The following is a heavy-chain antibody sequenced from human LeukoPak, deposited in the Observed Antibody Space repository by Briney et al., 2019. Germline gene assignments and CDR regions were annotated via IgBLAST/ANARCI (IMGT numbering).Heavy chain of an antibody. CDR1: GFTFSSYA. V-gene: IGHV3-23*01. D-gene: IGHD3-10*01. CDR2: ISGSGGST. J-gene: IGHJ3*02. CDR3: AKQITMVRGVIIGDAFDI. Sequence: GGSLRLSCAASGFTFSSYAMSWVHQAPGKGLEWVSAISGSGGSTYYADSVKGRFTISRDNSKNTLYLQMNSLRAEDTAVYYCAKQITMVRGVIIGDAFDIWGQGTMVTVSS.